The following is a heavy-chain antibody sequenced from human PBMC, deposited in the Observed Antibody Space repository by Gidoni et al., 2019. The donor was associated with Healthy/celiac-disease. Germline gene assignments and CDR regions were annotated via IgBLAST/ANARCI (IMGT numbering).Heavy chain of an antibody. Sequence: EVQLVESGGGLVQPGGSVRLSCAASGFTCSSYERTWVRQAPGKGLEWVSYISSSGSTLYYADSVNGRFTISRDNAKTSLYLQMNSLRAEDTAVYYCARIDYGGNPDFDYWGQGTLVTVSS. V-gene: IGHV3-48*03. J-gene: IGHJ4*02. CDR2: ISSSGSTL. CDR1: GFTCSSYE. D-gene: IGHD4-17*01. CDR3: ARIDYGGNPDFDY.